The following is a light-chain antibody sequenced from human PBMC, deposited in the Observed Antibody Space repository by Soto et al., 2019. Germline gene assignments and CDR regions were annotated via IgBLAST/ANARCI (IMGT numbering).Light chain of an antibody. CDR1: QTVGDN. CDR2: GAS. J-gene: IGKJ1*01. Sequence: MTQSPVTLSLSPGERATLSCRASQTVGDNVAWYRQKPGQPPSLLIYGASTRAPGVPARFSGSGSGTDFILTISSLQSEDFGFYYCQQYNNWLLGTFGQGTRVEI. V-gene: IGKV3-15*01. CDR3: QQYNNWLLGT.